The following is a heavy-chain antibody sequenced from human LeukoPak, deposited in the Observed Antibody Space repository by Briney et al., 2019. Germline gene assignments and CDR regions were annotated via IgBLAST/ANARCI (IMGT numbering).Heavy chain of an antibody. CDR3: AREDLEMANVDY. CDR1: GGSISSDNYY. CDR2: IYYSGIT. Sequence: SETLSLTCTVSGGSISSDNYYWGWIRHSPGKGLEWIGDIYYSGITYYNPSLKSRVALSVDTSKNRFSLKLSSMTAADTAAYFCAREDLEMANVDYWGQGILVTVSS. V-gene: IGHV4-39*07. J-gene: IGHJ4*02. D-gene: IGHD5-24*01.